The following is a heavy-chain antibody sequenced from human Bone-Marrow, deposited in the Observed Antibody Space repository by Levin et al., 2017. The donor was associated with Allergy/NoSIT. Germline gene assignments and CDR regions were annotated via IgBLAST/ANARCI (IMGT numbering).Heavy chain of an antibody. D-gene: IGHD2-15*01. Sequence: GGSLRLSCAASGFTFSSHWMHWVRQAPGKGLVWVSRMNSDGSSRSYADSAKGRFTISRDNAKNMLYLQMNSLRAEDTAVYYCSRGPGGWQSWFDPWGQGTLVTVSS. CDR3: SRGPGGWQSWFDP. CDR1: GFTFSSHW. CDR2: MNSDGSSR. V-gene: IGHV3-74*01. J-gene: IGHJ5*02.